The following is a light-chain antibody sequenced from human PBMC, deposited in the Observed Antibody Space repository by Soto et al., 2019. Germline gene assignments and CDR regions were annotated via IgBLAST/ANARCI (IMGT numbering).Light chain of an antibody. J-gene: IGKJ4*01. CDR1: QTVNSNY. Sequence: EVVLTQSPGTLSLSPGERATLSCRASQTVNSNYLAWYQQKPGQAPRLLIYGASSRATGIPDRISGSGSGTDFTLTISRLEPEDVGVYYCQQFGGSPRLSFGGGTKVEIK. CDR2: GAS. CDR3: QQFGGSPRLS. V-gene: IGKV3-20*01.